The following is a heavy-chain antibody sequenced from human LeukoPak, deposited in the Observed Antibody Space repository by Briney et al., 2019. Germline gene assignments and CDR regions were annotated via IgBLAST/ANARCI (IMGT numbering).Heavy chain of an antibody. V-gene: IGHV4-39*07. D-gene: IGHD3-22*01. CDR2: NYYGGST. CDR1: GGSISSSGYY. J-gene: IGHJ4*02. CDR3: ARSYYYDSSGYYQFDY. Sequence: PSETLSLTCTVSGGSISSSGYYWGWIRQPPGKGLEWIGSNYYGGSTYYNPSLESRVTMSVDTSRNQFSLKLSSVTAADTAVYYCARSYYYDSSGYYQFDYWGQGTLVTVSS.